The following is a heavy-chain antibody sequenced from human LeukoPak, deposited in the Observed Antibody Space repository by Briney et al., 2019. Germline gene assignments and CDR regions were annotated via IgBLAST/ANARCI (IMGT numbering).Heavy chain of an antibody. Sequence: GGSLRLSCAASGFTFSSYAMSWVRQAPGKGLERVSAISGSGGSTYYADSVKGRFTISRDNSKNTLYLQMNSLRAEDTAVYYCAKDQSQVVVAATPDYWGQGTLVTVSS. CDR1: GFTFSSYA. J-gene: IGHJ4*02. D-gene: IGHD2-15*01. CDR2: ISGSGGST. CDR3: AKDQSQVVVAATPDY. V-gene: IGHV3-23*01.